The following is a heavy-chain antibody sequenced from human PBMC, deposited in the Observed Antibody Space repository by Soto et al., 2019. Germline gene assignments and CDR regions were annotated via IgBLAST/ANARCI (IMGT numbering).Heavy chain of an antibody. CDR3: ARFNCSGGSCRYYYYGMDV. D-gene: IGHD2-15*01. J-gene: IGHJ6*02. V-gene: IGHV6-1*01. CDR2: TYYRSKWYN. CDR1: GDSVSSNSAA. Sequence: TLSLTCVISGDSVSSNSAAWNWIRQSPSRGLEWLGRTYYRSKWYNDYAVSVKSRITINPDTSKNQFSLQLNSVTPEDTAVYYCARFNCSGGSCRYYYYGMDVWGQGTTVTVSS.